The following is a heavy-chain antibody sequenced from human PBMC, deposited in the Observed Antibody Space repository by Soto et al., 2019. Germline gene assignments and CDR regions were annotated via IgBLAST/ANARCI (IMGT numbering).Heavy chain of an antibody. CDR3: ARGGEVAAAPNLQRYYYGMAV. J-gene: IGHJ6*02. CDR1: GRTFSSYS. V-gene: IGHV1-69*02. Sequence: QVQLVQSGAEVKKPGSSVKVSCEASGRTFSSYSIIWVRQAPGQGLEWMGRITPVLGIANYAQKFQGRVTITAAKPTSTAYMDLSSLTFEDTAVYYCARGGEVAAAPNLQRYYYGMAVWGQGTTVTVSS. D-gene: IGHD2-15*01. CDR2: ITPVLGIA.